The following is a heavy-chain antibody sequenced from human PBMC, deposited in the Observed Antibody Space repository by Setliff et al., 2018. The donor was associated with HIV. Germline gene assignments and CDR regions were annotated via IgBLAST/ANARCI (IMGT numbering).Heavy chain of an antibody. Sequence: GASVKVSCKASGYTFTSYGISWVRQAPGQGLEWMGWISAYNGNTNYAQKLQGRVTMTTDTSTSTAYMELRRLRSDDTAVYYCARGQVVGYTYSGIELWGQGTLVTVSS. CDR1: GYTFTSYG. D-gene: IGHD5-18*01. CDR3: ARGQVVGYTYSGIEL. V-gene: IGHV1-18*01. CDR2: ISAYNGNT. J-gene: IGHJ4*02.